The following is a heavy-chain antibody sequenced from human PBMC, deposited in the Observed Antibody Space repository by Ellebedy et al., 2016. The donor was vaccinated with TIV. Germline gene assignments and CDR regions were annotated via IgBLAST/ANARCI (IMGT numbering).Heavy chain of an antibody. J-gene: IGHJ2*01. Sequence: GESLKISCAASGFTFSSYSMNWVRQAPGKGLEWVSSISSSSSYIYYADSVKGRFTISRDNAKNSLYLQMNSLRAEDTAVYYCARDPRILAPHVRIAWYFDLWGRGTLVTVSS. CDR1: GFTFSSYS. CDR2: ISSSSSYI. CDR3: ARDPRILAPHVRIAWYFDL. D-gene: IGHD2-15*01. V-gene: IGHV3-21*01.